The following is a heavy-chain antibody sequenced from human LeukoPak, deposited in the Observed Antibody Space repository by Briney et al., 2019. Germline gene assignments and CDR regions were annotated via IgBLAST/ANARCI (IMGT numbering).Heavy chain of an antibody. V-gene: IGHV1-2*02. D-gene: IGHD3-22*01. CDR2: INPNSGGT. J-gene: IGHJ4*02. CDR3: ARSLTMIVVNALDY. Sequence: PGASVKVSCKASGYTLTGYYMHWVRQAPGQGLEWMGWINPNSGGTNYAQKLQGRVTMTTDTSTSTAYMEVRSLRSDDTAVYYCARSLTMIVVNALDYWGQGTLVTVSS. CDR1: GYTLTGYY.